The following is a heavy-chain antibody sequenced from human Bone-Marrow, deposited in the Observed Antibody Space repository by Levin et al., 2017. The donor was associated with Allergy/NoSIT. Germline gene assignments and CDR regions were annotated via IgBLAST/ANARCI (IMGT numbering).Heavy chain of an antibody. J-gene: IGHJ4*02. CDR3: AREGDDGEYDY. Sequence: ASVKVSCETSGYSFIDYYIHWVRQAPGQGLEWMGRVIPRTGGTNFAPRFQGRVTMTRDTSTTTADMELSRLKSNDTAVYFCAREGDDGEYDYWGQGTLVTVSS. D-gene: IGHD4-17*01. CDR1: GYSFIDYY. V-gene: IGHV1-2*06. CDR2: VIPRTGGT.